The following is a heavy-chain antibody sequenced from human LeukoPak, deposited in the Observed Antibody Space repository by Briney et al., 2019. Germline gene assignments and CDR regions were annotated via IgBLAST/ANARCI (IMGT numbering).Heavy chain of an antibody. V-gene: IGHV4-34*01. CDR1: GGSFSGYY. CDR2: INHSGST. Sequence: SETLSLICAVYGGSFSGYYWSWIRQPPGKGLEWIGEINHSGSTNYNPSLKSRVTISVDTSKNQFSLKLSSVTAADTAVYYCARERGQFTVTTHFDYWGQGTLVTVSS. D-gene: IGHD4-17*01. CDR3: ARERGQFTVTTHFDY. J-gene: IGHJ4*02.